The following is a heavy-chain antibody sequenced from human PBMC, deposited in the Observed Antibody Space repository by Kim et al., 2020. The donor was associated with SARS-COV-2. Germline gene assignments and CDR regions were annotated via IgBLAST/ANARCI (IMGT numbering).Heavy chain of an antibody. CDR2: IYYSGST. J-gene: IGHJ6*02. CDR3: ARGYCTNGVCYRRHYYYYYGMDV. Sequence: SETLSLTCTVSGGSISSGGYYWSWIRQHPGKGLEWIGYIYYSGSTYYNPSLKSRVTISVDTSKNQFSLKLSSVTAADTAVYYCARGYCTNGVCYRRHYYYYYGMDVWGQGTTVTVSS. D-gene: IGHD2-8*01. CDR1: GGSISSGGYY. V-gene: IGHV4-31*03.